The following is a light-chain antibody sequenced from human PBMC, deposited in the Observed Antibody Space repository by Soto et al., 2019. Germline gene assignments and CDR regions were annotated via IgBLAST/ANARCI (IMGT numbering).Light chain of an antibody. CDR3: QQYYSTPFT. V-gene: IGKV4-1*01. Sequence: DIVMTQSPDSLAVSLGERATMNCKCSRSVLYKSNNKNHLAWYQQKPGQPPQLIIYWASTRESGVPDRFSGSGSGTDFTLTISSLQAEDVAVYYCQQYYSTPFTFGQGTRLEIK. J-gene: IGKJ5*01. CDR1: RSVLYKSNNKNH. CDR2: WAS.